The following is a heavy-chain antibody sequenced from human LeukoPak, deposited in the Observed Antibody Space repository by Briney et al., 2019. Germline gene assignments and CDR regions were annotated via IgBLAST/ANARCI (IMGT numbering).Heavy chain of an antibody. J-gene: IGHJ4*02. CDR3: VIDRSYSSGWYPRGYFDY. D-gene: IGHD6-19*01. CDR2: ISAYNGNT. Sequence: ASVKVPCKASGYTFTKYGFSWVRQAPGQGLEWMGWISAYNGNTKYAEKFQGRVTMTTDTSTSTADMELRSLRSDDTAVYYCVIDRSYSSGWYPRGYFDYWGQGTLVTVSS. V-gene: IGHV1-18*01. CDR1: GYTFTKYG.